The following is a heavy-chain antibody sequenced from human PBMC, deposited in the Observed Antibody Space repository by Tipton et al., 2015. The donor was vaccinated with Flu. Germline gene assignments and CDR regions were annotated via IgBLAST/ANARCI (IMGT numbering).Heavy chain of an antibody. Sequence: SLRLSCVASGFTFSDYWMTWVRQAPGKGLEWVAKIEDDGDQKDYVDSVKGRFTISRDNARNSLYLQMNSLRVDDTAVYYCAKHIPRQRVVGYWGQGGLVTVSS. J-gene: IGHJ4*02. CDR2: IEDDGDQK. CDR1: GFTFSDYW. D-gene: IGHD2-21*01. V-gene: IGHV3-7*01. CDR3: AKHIPRQRVVGY.